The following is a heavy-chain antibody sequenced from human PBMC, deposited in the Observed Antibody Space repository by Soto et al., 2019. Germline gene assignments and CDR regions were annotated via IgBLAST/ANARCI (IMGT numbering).Heavy chain of an antibody. J-gene: IGHJ4*02. CDR2: MSSASSTT. CDR1: GFTFGNFA. CDR3: AKNKERELPRIIDY. V-gene: IGHV3-23*01. D-gene: IGHD1-7*01. Sequence: EVQVIESGGGLLQPGGSLRLSCATSGFTFGNFAMSWVRQAPGRGLEWVSGMSSASSTTYYGDSVKGRFTISRDTSKNTLYLQMNSLRAEDTAVYDCAKNKERELPRIIDYWGQGTLVTVSS.